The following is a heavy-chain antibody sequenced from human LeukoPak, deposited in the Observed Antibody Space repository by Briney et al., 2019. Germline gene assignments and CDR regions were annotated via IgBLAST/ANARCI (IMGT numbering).Heavy chain of an antibody. D-gene: IGHD4-17*01. CDR2: INHSGST. CDR1: GGSFSGYY. J-gene: IGHJ4*02. CDR3: ARGQSVYGDYVDY. V-gene: IGHV4-34*01. Sequence: SETLSLTCAVYGGSFSGYYWRWIRQPPGKGLEWIGEINHSGSTNYNPSIKHRITISVHTTNNQFSLKLSSVTAADTAVYYCARGQSVYGDYVDYWGQGTLVTVSS.